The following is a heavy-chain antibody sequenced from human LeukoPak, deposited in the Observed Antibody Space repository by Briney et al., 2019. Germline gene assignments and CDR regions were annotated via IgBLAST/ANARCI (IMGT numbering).Heavy chain of an antibody. CDR3: ATTNIDAFDI. J-gene: IGHJ3*02. D-gene: IGHD1-14*01. CDR1: GFTFDDYA. V-gene: IGHV3-9*01. CDR2: ISWNSGSI. Sequence: GGSLRLSCAASGFTFDDYAMHWVRQAPGKGLEWVSGISWNSGSIGYADSVKGRFTISRDNAKNSLYLQMNSLRAEDTALYYCATTNIDAFDIWGQGTMVTVTS.